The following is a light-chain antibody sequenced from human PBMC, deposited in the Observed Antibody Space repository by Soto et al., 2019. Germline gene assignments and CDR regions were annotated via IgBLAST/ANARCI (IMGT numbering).Light chain of an antibody. J-gene: IGKJ4*01. CDR1: QSITDY. Sequence: DIEMTHSPASLAAFVGYSFTITCRASQSITDYLTWFQQKPGKAPKLLTHAASRLETGVPSRSSGGGSGTDFTLTISSLHPEDFATYSCQQNFITPLTFGGGTKV. CDR3: QQNFITPLT. CDR2: AAS. V-gene: IGKV1-39*01.